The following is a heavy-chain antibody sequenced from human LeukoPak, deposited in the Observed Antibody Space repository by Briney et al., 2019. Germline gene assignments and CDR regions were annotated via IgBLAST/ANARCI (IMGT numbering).Heavy chain of an antibody. CDR1: GFNFSSYW. Sequence: PGGSLRLSCAASGFNFSSYWMSWVRQAPGKGLEWVADIKQDGSEKYYVDSVKGRFTISRDNAKNSLYLQMNSLRAEDTAVYYCARVWRGYDILTGYYSLYYFDYWGQGTLVTVPS. D-gene: IGHD3-9*01. J-gene: IGHJ4*02. CDR3: ARVWRGYDILTGYYSLYYFDY. CDR2: IKQDGSEK. V-gene: IGHV3-7*01.